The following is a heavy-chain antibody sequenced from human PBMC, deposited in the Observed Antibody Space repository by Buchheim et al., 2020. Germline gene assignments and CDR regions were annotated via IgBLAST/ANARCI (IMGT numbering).Heavy chain of an antibody. J-gene: IGHJ4*02. CDR1: GFTFSSYW. D-gene: IGHD3-22*01. V-gene: IGHV3-7*01. CDR3: ARDLNYYDSSGNDY. Sequence: EVQLVESGGGLVQPGGSLRLSCAASGFTFSSYWMSWVRQAPGKGLEWVANIKQDGREKYYVDSVKGRFTISRDKAKNSLYLQMNSLRAEDTAVYYCARDLNYYDSSGNDYWGQGTL. CDR2: IKQDGREK.